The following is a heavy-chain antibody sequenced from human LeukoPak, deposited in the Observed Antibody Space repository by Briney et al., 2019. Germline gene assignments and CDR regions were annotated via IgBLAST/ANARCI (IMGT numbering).Heavy chain of an antibody. J-gene: IGHJ6*04. D-gene: IGHD6-19*01. CDR2: IYHSGST. CDR1: GGSISSSNW. V-gene: IGHV4-4*02. Sequence: SGTLSLTCAVSGGSISSSNWWSWVRQPPGKGLVWIGEIYHSGSTNYNPSLKSRVTISVDKSKNQFSLKLSSVTAADTAVYYCARMYSSAYYGMDVWGKGTTVTVSS. CDR3: ARMYSSAYYGMDV.